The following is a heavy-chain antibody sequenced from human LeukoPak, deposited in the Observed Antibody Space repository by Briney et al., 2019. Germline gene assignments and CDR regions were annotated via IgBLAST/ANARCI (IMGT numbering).Heavy chain of an antibody. CDR3: ARARYCSSTTCYGGWFDP. D-gene: IGHD2-2*01. V-gene: IGHV3-30*04. CDR1: GFAFSSHA. J-gene: IGHJ5*02. CDR2: ISYDGRDK. Sequence: PGGSLRLSCAAPGFAFSSHAMHWVRQAPGKGPEWVAVISYDGRDKHHADSVKGRFTISRDNSKNTLYLQMNSLRAEDTAVYYCARARYCSSTTCYGGWFDPWGQGTLVTVSS.